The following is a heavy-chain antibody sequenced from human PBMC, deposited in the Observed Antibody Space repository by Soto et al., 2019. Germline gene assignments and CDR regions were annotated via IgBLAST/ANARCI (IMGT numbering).Heavy chain of an antibody. D-gene: IGHD4-17*01. J-gene: IGHJ4*02. V-gene: IGHV4-59*02. CDR3: EYGESPGPIDH. Sequence: SETLSLTCTVSRGSVSNYYWSWIRQPPGKRLEWIAYIYNSGTTNYNPSLKSRVTISVDTFKNQFSLKLSSVTAADTAVYYCEYGESPGPIDHWGQGTLVTVSS. CDR2: IYNSGTT. CDR1: RGSVSNYY.